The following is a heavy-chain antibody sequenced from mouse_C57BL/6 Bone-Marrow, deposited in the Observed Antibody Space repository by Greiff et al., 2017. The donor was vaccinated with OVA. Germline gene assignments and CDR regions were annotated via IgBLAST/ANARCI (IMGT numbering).Heavy chain of an antibody. D-gene: IGHD2-4*01. CDR3: ARRRLRQGGYAMDY. V-gene: IGHV1-19*01. CDR1: GYTFTDYY. CDR2: INPYNGGT. J-gene: IGHJ4*01. Sequence: VQLQQSGPVLVKPGASVKMSCKASGYTFTDYYMNWVKQSHGKSLKWIGVINPYNGGTSYNQKFKGKATLTVDKSSSTAYMELNSLTSEDSAVYYCARRRLRQGGYAMDYWGQGTSVTVSS.